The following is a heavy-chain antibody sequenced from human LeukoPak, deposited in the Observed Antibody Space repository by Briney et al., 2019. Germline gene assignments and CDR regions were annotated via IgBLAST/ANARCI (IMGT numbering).Heavy chain of an antibody. J-gene: IGHJ5*02. CDR2: INHSGST. CDR1: GGSFSGYY. V-gene: IGHV4-34*01. D-gene: IGHD3-22*01. CDR3: ARDHSPYDSSGYYYGWFDP. Sequence: SETLSLTCAVYGGSFSGYYWSWIRQPPGKGLEWIGEINHSGSTNYNPSLKSRVTISVDTSKNQFSLKLSSVTAADTAVYYCARDHSPYDSSGYYYGWFDPWGQGTLVTVSS.